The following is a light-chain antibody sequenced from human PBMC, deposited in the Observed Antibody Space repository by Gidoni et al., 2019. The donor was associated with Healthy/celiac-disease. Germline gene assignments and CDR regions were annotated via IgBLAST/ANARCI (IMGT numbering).Light chain of an antibody. CDR2: LGS. CDR1: QSLLHSNGYNY. J-gene: IGKJ1*01. Sequence: DIVMTQSPLSLPVTPGEPASISCRSSQSLLHSNGYNYLDWYLQKPGQSPQLLIYLGSNRASGVLDRFSGSGSGTNFTLKISRVEAEDVGVYYCMQALQIPWTFXHXTKVEIK. CDR3: MQALQIPWT. V-gene: IGKV2-28*01.